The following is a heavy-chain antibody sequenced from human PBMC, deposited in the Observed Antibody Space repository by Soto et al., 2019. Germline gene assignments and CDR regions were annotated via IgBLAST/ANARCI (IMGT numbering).Heavy chain of an antibody. CDR2: ITNSGEDA. CDR3: AKGTAPWCSGVSLYPFDR. V-gene: IGHV3-23*05. CDR1: DSPSSGKA. D-gene: IGHD2-15*01. J-gene: IGHJ4*02. Sequence: EVQLLESGGDLVQPGGSRSFSCGASDSPSSGKARPGARRAPGGGLECVSAITNSGEDAHYISSVKGRFTNSRDNSKNTLFLQMDSLRGEDTAVYYCAKGTAPWCSGVSLYPFDRWGQGTLVTVSS.